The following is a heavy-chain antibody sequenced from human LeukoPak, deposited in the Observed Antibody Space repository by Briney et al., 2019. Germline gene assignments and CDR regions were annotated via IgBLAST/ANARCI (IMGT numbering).Heavy chain of an antibody. CDR1: GGSISSSSYY. CDR3: GRGERRWLPQIDY. D-gene: IGHD5-24*01. Sequence: SETLSLTCTVSGGSISSSSYYWSWLRQPPGKGLEWIGEINHSGGTNYNPSLKSRVTISLDTSKNQFSLKLSSVTAADTAVYYCGRGERRWLPQIDYWGQGTLVTVSS. V-gene: IGHV4-39*07. J-gene: IGHJ4*02. CDR2: INHSGGT.